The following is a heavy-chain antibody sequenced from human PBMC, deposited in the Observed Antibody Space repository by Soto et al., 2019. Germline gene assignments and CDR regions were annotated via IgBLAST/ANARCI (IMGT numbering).Heavy chain of an antibody. V-gene: IGHV4-31*03. Sequence: SETLSLTCTVSGGSISSGGYYWSWIRQHPGKGLEWIGYISYSGSTHYNPSLKGRVTISADTSKNQFSLKGSSVTAADTAVYYCARVRGSVAGAAFDIWGQGTMVTVSS. CDR2: ISYSGST. CDR3: ARVRGSVAGAAFDI. D-gene: IGHD2-15*01. CDR1: GGSISSGGYY. J-gene: IGHJ3*02.